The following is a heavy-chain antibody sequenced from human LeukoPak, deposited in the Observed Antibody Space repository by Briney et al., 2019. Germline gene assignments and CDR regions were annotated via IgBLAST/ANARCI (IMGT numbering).Heavy chain of an antibody. D-gene: IGHD7-27*01. Sequence: ASVKVSCKASGGTFSSYAISWVRQAPGQGLEWVGGIIPIFGTANYAQKFQGRVTITADESTSTAYMELSSLRSEDTAVYYCARDVPSGDTSPRWGQGTLVTVSS. V-gene: IGHV1-69*13. CDR2: IIPIFGTA. J-gene: IGHJ4*02. CDR3: ARDVPSGDTSPR. CDR1: GGTFSSYA.